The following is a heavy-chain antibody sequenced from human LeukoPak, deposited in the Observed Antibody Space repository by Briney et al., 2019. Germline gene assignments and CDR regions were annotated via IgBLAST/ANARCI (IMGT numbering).Heavy chain of an antibody. Sequence: SETLSLTCAVSGGSISSSNWWSWVRQPPGKGLEWIGEIYHSGSANYNPSLKSRVTISVDKSKNQFSLKLSSVTAADTAVYYCAREIVGARHLDYWGQGTLVTVSS. CDR2: IYHSGSA. CDR3: AREIVGARHLDY. D-gene: IGHD1-26*01. CDR1: GGSISSSNW. V-gene: IGHV4-4*02. J-gene: IGHJ4*02.